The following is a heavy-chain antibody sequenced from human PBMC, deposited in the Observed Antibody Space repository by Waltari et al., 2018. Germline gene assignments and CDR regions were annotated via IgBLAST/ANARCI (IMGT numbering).Heavy chain of an antibody. Sequence: QVQLQESGPGLVKPSETLSLTCTVSGGSISSYYWSWIRQPPGKGLDWIWRIDTSGGPNYNPSLKSRATMSVDTSKNQFSLKLSSVTAADPAVYYCARSVITMAHYFDYWGQGTLVTVSS. D-gene: IGHD3-10*01. CDR1: GGSISSYY. J-gene: IGHJ4*02. CDR3: ARSVITMAHYFDY. CDR2: IDTSGGP. V-gene: IGHV4-4*07.